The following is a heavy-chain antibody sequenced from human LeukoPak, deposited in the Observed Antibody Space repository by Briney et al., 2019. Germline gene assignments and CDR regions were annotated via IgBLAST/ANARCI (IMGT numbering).Heavy chain of an antibody. CDR1: GFTFSNYG. V-gene: IGHV3-30*18. CDR2: ISYDGSNK. J-gene: IGHJ4*02. CDR3: ANLPL. Sequence: PGRALRLSCATSGFTFSNYGMHWVRQAPGKGLEWVAVISYDGSNKYHADSVKRRFTISRDNSKNTLYLQMTNLRPEDAAVYYCANLPLWGQGTLVTVSS.